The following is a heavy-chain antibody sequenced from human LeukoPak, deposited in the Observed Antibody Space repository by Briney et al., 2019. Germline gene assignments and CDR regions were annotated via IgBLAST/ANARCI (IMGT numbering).Heavy chain of an antibody. Sequence: SEALSLTCTVSGGSISSYYWSWTRQPPGKGLEWIGYIYYSGSTNYNPSLKSRVTISVDTSKNQFSLKLSSVTAADTAVYYCARDGYGDWSFDYWGQGTLVTVSS. V-gene: IGHV4-59*01. CDR1: GGSISSYY. D-gene: IGHD4-17*01. CDR2: IYYSGST. CDR3: ARDGYGDWSFDY. J-gene: IGHJ4*02.